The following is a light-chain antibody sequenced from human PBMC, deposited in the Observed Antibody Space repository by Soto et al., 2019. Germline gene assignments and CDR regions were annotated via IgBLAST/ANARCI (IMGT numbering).Light chain of an antibody. CDR2: EVN. CDR3: CSYAGSDTLGV. J-gene: IGLJ1*01. CDR1: STDVGRYNL. V-gene: IGLV2-23*02. Sequence: QSVLTQPASVSGSPGQSITISCTGTSTDVGRYNLVSWYPKYPGKVPKVIIYEVNKRPSGVSNRFSGSKSGNTASLTISGLQADDEADYYCCSYAGSDTLGVFGTGTKLTVL.